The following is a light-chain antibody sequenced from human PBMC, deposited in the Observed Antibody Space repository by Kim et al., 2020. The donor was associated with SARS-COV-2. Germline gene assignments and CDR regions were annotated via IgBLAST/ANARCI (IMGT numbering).Light chain of an antibody. J-gene: IGKJ1*01. CDR2: GAS. Sequence: EIVLTQSPGTLSLSPGERATLSCRASQSVSSSYLAWYQQKPGQAPRLLIYGASSRATGIPDRFSGSGSGTDFTLTISRLETEDFAVYYCQQYGRSLWTFGQGTKVDIK. CDR1: QSVSSSY. CDR3: QQYGRSLWT. V-gene: IGKV3-20*01.